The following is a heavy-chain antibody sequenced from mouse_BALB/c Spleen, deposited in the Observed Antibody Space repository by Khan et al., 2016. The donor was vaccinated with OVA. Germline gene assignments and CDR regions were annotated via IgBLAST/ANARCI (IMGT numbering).Heavy chain of an antibody. CDR1: GFTFTDYY. V-gene: IGHV7-3*02. CDR2: IRNKPNGYTT. J-gene: IGHJ2*01. Sequence: EVELVESGGGLVQPGGSLRLSCATSGFTFTDYYMNWVRQPPGKALEWLGFIRNKPNGYTTEYSASVKGRFTISSDNSQSILYLQMNTLRAEDSATYYCSRDRGGLLFDYWGQGTTLTVSS. D-gene: IGHD2-1*01. CDR3: SRDRGGLLFDY.